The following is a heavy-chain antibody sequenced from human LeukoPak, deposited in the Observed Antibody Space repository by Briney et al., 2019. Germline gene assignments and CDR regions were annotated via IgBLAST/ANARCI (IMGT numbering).Heavy chain of an antibody. Sequence: GGSLRLSCAASGFTFSTYAMSWVRQAPGRGLEWVSAISGSSDTTYYADSVKGRFTISRDNSKNTLYLQMNSLRAEDTAVYYCANREGGYTYDPFDYWGQGTLVTISS. J-gene: IGHJ4*02. CDR1: GFTFSTYA. V-gene: IGHV3-23*01. CDR3: ANREGGYTYDPFDY. CDR2: ISGSSDTT. D-gene: IGHD5-18*01.